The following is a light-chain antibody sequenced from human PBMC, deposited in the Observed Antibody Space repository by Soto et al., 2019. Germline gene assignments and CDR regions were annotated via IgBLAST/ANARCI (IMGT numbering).Light chain of an antibody. CDR3: SSYAGSNNPYV. J-gene: IGLJ1*01. CDR2: EVT. CDR1: SGDIGGYDY. Sequence: QSALTHPPSASGSPGQSFTISCTGTSGDIGGYDYVSWYQQHPGKAPKLMIYEVTKRPLGVPDRFSGSKSGNTASLTVSGLQAEDEADYYCSSYAGSNNPYVFGTGTKLTVL. V-gene: IGLV2-8*01.